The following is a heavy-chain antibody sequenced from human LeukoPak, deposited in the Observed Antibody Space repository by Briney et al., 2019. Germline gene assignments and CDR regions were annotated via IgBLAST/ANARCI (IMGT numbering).Heavy chain of an antibody. CDR1: GGSISSYY. D-gene: IGHD3-10*01. J-gene: IGHJ6*03. V-gene: IGHV4-59*01. Sequence: KPSETLSLTCTVSGGSISSYYWSWIRQPPGKGLEWIGYIYYSGSTNYNPSLKSRVTISVDTSKNQFSLKLSSVTAADTAVYYCARGPLLWFGEETMDVWGKGTTVTISS. CDR3: ARGPLLWFGEETMDV. CDR2: IYYSGST.